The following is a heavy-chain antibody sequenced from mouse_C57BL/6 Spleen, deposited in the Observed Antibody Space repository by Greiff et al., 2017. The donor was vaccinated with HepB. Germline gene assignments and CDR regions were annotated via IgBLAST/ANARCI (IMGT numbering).Heavy chain of an antibody. J-gene: IGHJ3*01. CDR3: ASSNYGSSSWFAY. CDR2: ISSGSSTI. CDR1: GFTFSDYG. Sequence: VQLKESGGGLVKPGGSLKLSCAASGFTFSDYGMHWVRQAPEKGLEWVAYISSGSSTIYYADTVKGRFTISRDNAKNTLFLQMTSRRSEDTAMYYCASSNYGSSSWFAYWGQGTLVTVSA. V-gene: IGHV5-17*01. D-gene: IGHD1-1*01.